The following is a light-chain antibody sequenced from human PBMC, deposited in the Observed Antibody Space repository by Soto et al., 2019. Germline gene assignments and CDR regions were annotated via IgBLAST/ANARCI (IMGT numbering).Light chain of an antibody. Sequence: QSVLTQPPSASGTPGQRVTISCSGTFSNIVSNTVHWYQQLPGTAPKLLIFNNINRPSGVPDRFSASKSGASVSLAISGLQSEDEAIYYCSAWDDSLNGVLFGGGTKLTVL. J-gene: IGLJ2*01. CDR1: FSNIVSNT. CDR3: SAWDDSLNGVL. V-gene: IGLV1-44*01. CDR2: NNI.